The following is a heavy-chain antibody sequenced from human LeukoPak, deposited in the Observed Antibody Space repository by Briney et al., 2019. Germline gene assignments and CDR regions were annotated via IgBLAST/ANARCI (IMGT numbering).Heavy chain of an antibody. J-gene: IGHJ4*02. CDR1: GFTFSSYA. V-gene: IGHV3-23*01. D-gene: IGHD3-22*01. CDR3: AKAPDRALGDYFDY. Sequence: PGGSLRLSCAASGFTFSSYAMSWVRQAPGKGLEWVSLISTSGSSTYYADSVRGRFTISRDNSKNTLYLQMNSLRAEDTAVYYCAKAPDRALGDYFDYWGQGTLVTVSS. CDR2: ISTSGSST.